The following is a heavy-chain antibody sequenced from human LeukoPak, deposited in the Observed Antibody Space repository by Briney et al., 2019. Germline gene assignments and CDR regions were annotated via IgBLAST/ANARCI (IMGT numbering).Heavy chain of an antibody. J-gene: IGHJ4*02. CDR2: ISSRGTTT. D-gene: IGHD2-2*01. Sequence: GGSLTLSCLASGFTFRDYYMTWIRQAPGKGLEWISFISSRGTTTDYADSVKGQFTISRDDANSSLFLQMNSLRAEDTALYYCARDRGSNNYFDHWGQGTLVTVSS. CDR1: GFTFRDYY. CDR3: ARDRGSNNYFDH. V-gene: IGHV3-11*01.